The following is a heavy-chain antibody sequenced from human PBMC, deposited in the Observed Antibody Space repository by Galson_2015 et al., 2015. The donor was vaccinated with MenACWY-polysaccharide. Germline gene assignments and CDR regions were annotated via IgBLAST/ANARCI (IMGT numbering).Heavy chain of an antibody. CDR3: ARDRGRWEPRSNYFDP. V-gene: IGHV3-30-3*01. D-gene: IGHD4-11*01. CDR1: GFKFSDYT. J-gene: IGHJ5*02. CDR2: ISYLGNNE. Sequence: SLRLSCAASGFKFSDYTLHWLRQAPGKGLEWVAVISYLGNNEYYANSVKDRFTISRDNSNNTLYLQMNSLKTADTAIYYCARDRGRWEPRSNYFDPWGQGTLVTVSS.